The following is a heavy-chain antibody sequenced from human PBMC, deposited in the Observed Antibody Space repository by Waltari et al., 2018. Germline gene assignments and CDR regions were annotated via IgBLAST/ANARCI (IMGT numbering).Heavy chain of an antibody. Sequence: QVQLQESGPGLVKPSETLSLTCTVSGGSISSYYWSWIRQPAGQGLEWIGRIYTSGSTNYNPSLKSRVTMSVDTSKNQFSLKLSSVTAADTAVYYCARGGEEIVVVPAALTWFDPWGQGTLVTVSS. D-gene: IGHD2-2*01. CDR2: IYTSGST. CDR1: GGSISSYY. V-gene: IGHV4-4*07. J-gene: IGHJ5*02. CDR3: ARGGEEIVVVPAALTWFDP.